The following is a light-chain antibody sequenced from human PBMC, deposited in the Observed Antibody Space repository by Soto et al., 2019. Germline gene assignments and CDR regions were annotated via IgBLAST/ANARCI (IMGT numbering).Light chain of an antibody. Sequence: VQMAQTPSTRSACVGDRVTITCRASQSISSWLAWYQQKPGKAPKLLIYDSSSLESGVPSRFSGSGSGTEFTLTISSLQPDDFATYYCQQYNSYSSTFGQGTKVDIK. CDR1: QSISSW. CDR3: QQYNSYSST. J-gene: IGKJ1*01. CDR2: DSS. V-gene: IGKV1-5*01.